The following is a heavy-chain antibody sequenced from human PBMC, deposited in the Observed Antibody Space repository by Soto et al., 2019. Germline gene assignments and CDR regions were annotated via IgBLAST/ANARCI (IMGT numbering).Heavy chain of an antibody. CDR2: ISSSSSTI. V-gene: IGHV3-48*02. J-gene: IGHJ3*02. CDR1: GFTFSSYS. CDR3: ARVPYDSRGYYYGGDAFDI. D-gene: IGHD3-22*01. Sequence: GGSLRLSCAASGFTFSSYSMNWVRQAPGKGLEWVSYISSSSSTIYYADSVKGRFTISRDNAKNSLYLQMNSLRDEDTAVYYCARVPYDSRGYYYGGDAFDIWGQGTMVTVSS.